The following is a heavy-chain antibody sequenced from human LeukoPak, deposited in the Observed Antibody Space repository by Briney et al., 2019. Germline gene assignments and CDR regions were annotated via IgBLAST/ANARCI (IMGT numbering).Heavy chain of an antibody. J-gene: IGHJ6*02. Sequence: ASVKVSCKASGYAFTSYGISWVRQAPGQGLEWMGWISAYNGNTNYAQKLQGRVTMTTDTSTSTAYMELRSLRFDDTAVYYCARDLHYYGSGSYYPYSYGMDVWGQGTTVTVSS. V-gene: IGHV1-18*01. CDR2: ISAYNGNT. D-gene: IGHD3-10*01. CDR1: GYAFTSYG. CDR3: ARDLHYYGSGSYYPYSYGMDV.